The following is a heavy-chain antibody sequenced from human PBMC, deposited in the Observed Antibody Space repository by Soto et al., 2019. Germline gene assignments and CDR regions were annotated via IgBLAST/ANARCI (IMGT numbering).Heavy chain of an antibody. CDR3: ARHEGYGDSSIDY. J-gene: IGHJ4*02. D-gene: IGHD4-17*01. Sequence: SETLSLTCTVSGGSISSYYWSWIRQPPGKGLEWIGYIYYSGSTNYNPSLKSRVTISVDTSKNQFSLKLSSVTAADTAVYYCARHEGYGDSSIDYWGQGTLVTVSS. V-gene: IGHV4-59*08. CDR2: IYYSGST. CDR1: GGSISSYY.